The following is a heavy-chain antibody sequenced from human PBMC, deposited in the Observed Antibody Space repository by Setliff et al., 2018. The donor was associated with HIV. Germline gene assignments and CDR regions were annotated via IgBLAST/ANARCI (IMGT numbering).Heavy chain of an antibody. CDR3: ARILVGVDDAFDI. V-gene: IGHV1-18*01. J-gene: IGHJ3*02. D-gene: IGHD1-26*01. Sequence: GASVKVSCKASGYTFTNYGISWVRQAPGQGLEWMGWISAYNGNTNYAQKFQDRVTMTTDTSTSTAYMELRSLRSDDTAVYYCARILVGVDDAFDIWGQGTMVTVSS. CDR1: GYTFTNYG. CDR2: ISAYNGNT.